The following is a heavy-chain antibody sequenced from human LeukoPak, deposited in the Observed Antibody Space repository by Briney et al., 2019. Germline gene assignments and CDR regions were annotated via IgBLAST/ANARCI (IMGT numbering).Heavy chain of an antibody. V-gene: IGHV1-2*02. CDR2: INPNSGGT. J-gene: IGHJ4*02. Sequence: ASLKVSCKASGYTFTGYYMHSVRQAPGQGLEWMGWINPNSGGTNYAQKFQGRVTMTRDTSISTAYMELSRLRSDDTAVYDCARGGRGLQFLDYWGQGTLVTVSS. CDR1: GYTFTGYY. CDR3: ARGGRGLQFLDY. D-gene: IGHD5-24*01.